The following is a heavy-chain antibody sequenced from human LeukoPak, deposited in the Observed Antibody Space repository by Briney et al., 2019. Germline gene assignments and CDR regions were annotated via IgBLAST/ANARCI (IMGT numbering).Heavy chain of an antibody. CDR1: GYTLTELS. CDR2: FDPEDGET. J-gene: IGHJ4*02. D-gene: IGHD2-2*02. CDR3: AMDCSSTSCYMGTSDY. Sequence: ASVKVSCKVSGYTLTELSMHWVRQAPGKGLEWMGGFDPEDGETIYAQKFQGRVTITADESTSTAYMELSSLRSEDTAVYYCAMDCSSTSCYMGTSDYWGQGTLVTVSS. V-gene: IGHV1-24*01.